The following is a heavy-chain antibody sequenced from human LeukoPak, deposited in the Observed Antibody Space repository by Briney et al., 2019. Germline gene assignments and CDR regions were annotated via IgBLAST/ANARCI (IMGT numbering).Heavy chain of an antibody. V-gene: IGHV3-30*02. D-gene: IGHD3-3*01. J-gene: IGHJ4*02. CDR3: AKDALRFLVLDY. CDR2: IRYDGCNK. Sequence: GGSLRLSCAASGFTFSSYGMHWVRQAPGKGLEWVAFIRYDGCNKYYADSVKGRFTISRDNSKNTLYLQMNSLRAEDTAVYYCAKDALRFLVLDYWGQGTLVTVSS. CDR1: GFTFSSYG.